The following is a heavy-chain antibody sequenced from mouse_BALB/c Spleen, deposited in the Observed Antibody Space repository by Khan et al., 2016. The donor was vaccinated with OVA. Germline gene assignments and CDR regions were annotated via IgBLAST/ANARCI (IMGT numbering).Heavy chain of an antibody. CDR1: GYSITSDYA. J-gene: IGHJ2*01. D-gene: IGHD1-1*01. Sequence: EVKVEESGPGLVKPSQSLSLTCTVTGYSITSDYAWNWIRQFPGNKLEWMGYISYSGSTSYNPSLKSRISITRDPSKNQLFLQLNSGTTEDTATYYCARSGIYYYGSSSYVDYWGQGTTLTVSS. V-gene: IGHV3-2*02. CDR3: ARSGIYYYGSSSYVDY. CDR2: ISYSGST.